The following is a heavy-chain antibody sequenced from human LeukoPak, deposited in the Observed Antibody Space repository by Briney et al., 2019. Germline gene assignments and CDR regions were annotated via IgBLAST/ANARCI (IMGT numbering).Heavy chain of an antibody. Sequence: PGGSLRLSCAASGFTFSSYAMSWVRQAPGKGLEWVSAISGSGGSTYYADSVKGRFTISRDNSKNTLYLQMNSLRAEDTAVYYCAKRLYGCSGGSCYSAMYYWGQGTLVTVSS. V-gene: IGHV3-23*01. CDR2: ISGSGGST. CDR3: AKRLYGCSGGSCYSAMYY. J-gene: IGHJ4*02. CDR1: GFTFSSYA. D-gene: IGHD2-15*01.